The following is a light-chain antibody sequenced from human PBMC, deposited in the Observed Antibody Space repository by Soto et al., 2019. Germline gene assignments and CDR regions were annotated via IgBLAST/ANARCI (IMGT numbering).Light chain of an antibody. Sequence: IQMTQSPSSLSASVGDRVTISCRASQSIRNYVSWYQQKPGTAPKLLIRAASTLQSGVPSRLRGSGSGTDFTLTISSPQIEAVATYYYQQTYSTPQTFGQGTNVEI. CDR3: QQTYSTPQT. CDR1: QSIRNY. V-gene: IGKV1-39*01. CDR2: AAS. J-gene: IGKJ1*01.